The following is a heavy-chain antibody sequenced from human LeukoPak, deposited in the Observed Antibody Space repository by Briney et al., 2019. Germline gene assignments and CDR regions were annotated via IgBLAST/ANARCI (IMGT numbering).Heavy chain of an antibody. V-gene: IGHV3-7*01. J-gene: IGHJ4*02. D-gene: IGHD3-10*01. CDR2: IKQDGSET. CDR3: AREPGQYGSGLFDY. Sequence: GGSLRLSCAASGFTFSSYWMSWVRQAPGKGLEWVANIKQDGSETFYVDSVKGRITISRDNAKNSLYLQMNSLRAEDTAVYYCAREPGQYGSGLFDYWGQGTLVTVSS. CDR1: GFTFSSYW.